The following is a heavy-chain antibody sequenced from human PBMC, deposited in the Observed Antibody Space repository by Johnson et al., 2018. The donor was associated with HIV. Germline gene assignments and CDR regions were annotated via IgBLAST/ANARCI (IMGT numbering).Heavy chain of an antibody. CDR1: AFTVSSNY. J-gene: IGHJ3*02. V-gene: IGHV3-66*03. CDR3: AKVHIAGRRSDAFDI. D-gene: IGHD6-6*01. Sequence: VQLVESGGGLIQPGGSLRLSCAASAFTVSSNYMSWVRQAPGKGLEWVSAIYSAGSTYYADSVKGRFTVSRDSSKNTLFLQMNSLRAEDTAVYFCAKVHIAGRRSDAFDIWGQGTMVTVSS. CDR2: IYSAGST.